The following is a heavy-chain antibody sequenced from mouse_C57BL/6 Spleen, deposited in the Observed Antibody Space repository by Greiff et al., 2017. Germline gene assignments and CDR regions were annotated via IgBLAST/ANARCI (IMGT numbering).Heavy chain of an antibody. D-gene: IGHD2-4*01. CDR3: ARRITPYYFDY. J-gene: IGHJ2*01. Sequence: QVQLKQSGAELVKPGASVKISCKASGYAFSSYWMNWVKQRPGQGLEWIGQIYPGDGDTNYNGKFKGKATLTADKSSSTAYMQLSSLTSEDAAVYFCARRITPYYFDYWGQGTTLTVSS. V-gene: IGHV1-80*01. CDR2: IYPGDGDT. CDR1: GYAFSSYW.